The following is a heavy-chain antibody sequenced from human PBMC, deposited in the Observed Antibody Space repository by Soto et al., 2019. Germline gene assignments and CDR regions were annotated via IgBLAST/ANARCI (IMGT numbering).Heavy chain of an antibody. D-gene: IGHD3-22*01. Sequence: GASVKVSCKASGYSFTDYNIHWVRQAPGQGLEWLGRINPKSGGTSTAQKFQGWVTMTTDTSISTASMELTRLTSDDTAIYYCARVAYYYDSSGYYGRGGYYYGMDVWGQGTTVTVSS. V-gene: IGHV1-2*04. J-gene: IGHJ6*02. CDR2: INPKSGGT. CDR1: GYSFTDYN. CDR3: ARVAYYYDSSGYYGRGGYYYGMDV.